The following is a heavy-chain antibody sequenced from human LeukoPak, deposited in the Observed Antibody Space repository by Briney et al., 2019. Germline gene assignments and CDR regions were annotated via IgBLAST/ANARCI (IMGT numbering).Heavy chain of an antibody. D-gene: IGHD1-20*01. CDR1: GGSISSYY. Sequence: PSETLSLTCTVSGGSISSYYWSWIRQPPGKGLEWIGYIYYSGSTNYNPSLKSRATISVDTSKNQFSLKLSSVTAADTAVYYCASVYNWNYYYYMDVWGKGTTVTVSS. CDR3: ASVYNWNYYYYMDV. CDR2: IYYSGST. J-gene: IGHJ6*03. V-gene: IGHV4-59*01.